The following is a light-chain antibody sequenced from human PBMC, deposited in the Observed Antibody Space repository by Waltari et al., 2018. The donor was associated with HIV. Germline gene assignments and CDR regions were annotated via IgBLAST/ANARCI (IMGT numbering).Light chain of an antibody. CDR3: VQTIQTPWT. Sequence: DIVMTQSPVSLSVTPGEPASLSCTSSQSLLHTNGYNCLHWYLQKPGQSPQLLIYLASNRASGVPDRFSGSGSGTDFTLRISRVSSEDIGDYFCVQTIQTPWTFGLGTRVEV. CDR2: LAS. V-gene: IGKV2-28*01. J-gene: IGKJ1*01. CDR1: QSLLHTNGYNC.